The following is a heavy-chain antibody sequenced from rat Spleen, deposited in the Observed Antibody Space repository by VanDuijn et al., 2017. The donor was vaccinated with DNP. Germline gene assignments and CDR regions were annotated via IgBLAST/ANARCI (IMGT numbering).Heavy chain of an antibody. CDR3: ATVLFDY. CDR2: ISPSGGST. CDR1: GFIFSDYG. Sequence: EVQLVESGGGLMQPGRSLKLSCAASGFIFSDYGMHWIRQAPTKGLEWVASISPSGGSTYYRDSVKGRFTISRDNAKSTLYLQMDSLRSEDTATYYCATVLFDYWGQGVMVTVSS. V-gene: IGHV5-19*01. J-gene: IGHJ2*01.